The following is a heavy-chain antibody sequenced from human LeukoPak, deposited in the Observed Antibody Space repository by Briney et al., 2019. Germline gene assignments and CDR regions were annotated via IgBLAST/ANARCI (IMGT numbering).Heavy chain of an antibody. D-gene: IGHD2-2*01. V-gene: IGHV1-46*01. CDR2: INPSGGST. Sequence: ASVKVSCKASGYTFTSYYMHWVRQAPGQGLEWMGIINPSGGSTSYAQKFQGRVTMTRDTSTSTAYMELRSLRSDDTAVYYCARGVSDLSDIVVVPAATPGDYWGQGTLVTVSS. CDR1: GYTFTSYY. J-gene: IGHJ4*02. CDR3: ARGVSDLSDIVVVPAATPGDY.